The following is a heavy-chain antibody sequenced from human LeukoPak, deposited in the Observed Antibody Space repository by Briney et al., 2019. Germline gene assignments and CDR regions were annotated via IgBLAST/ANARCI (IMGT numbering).Heavy chain of an antibody. CDR1: GYTFTSYA. Sequence: ASVKVSCKASGYTFTSYAMHWVRQAPGQRLEWMGWINAGNGNTEYSQKFQGRVTITRDTSASTAYMELSSLRSEDTAVYYCTYSSSWYGGFDYWGQGTLVTVSS. CDR2: INAGNGNT. CDR3: TYSSSWYGGFDY. D-gene: IGHD6-13*01. V-gene: IGHV1-3*01. J-gene: IGHJ4*02.